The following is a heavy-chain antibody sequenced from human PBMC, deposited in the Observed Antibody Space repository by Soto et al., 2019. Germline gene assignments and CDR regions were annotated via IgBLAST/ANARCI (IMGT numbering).Heavy chain of an antibody. Sequence: PGGSLRLSCAASGFTFSSYAITWVRQAPGKGLEWVSTISGKGGTTYYADSVKGRFTFSRDNSKNTLYLQMNSLRAADTAVYFGAKGMANTGFGVDTLCDYWGQGTLVTVSS. J-gene: IGHJ4*02. CDR1: GFTFSSYA. CDR2: ISGKGGTT. V-gene: IGHV3-23*01. CDR3: AKGMANTGFGVDTLCDY. D-gene: IGHD3-3*01.